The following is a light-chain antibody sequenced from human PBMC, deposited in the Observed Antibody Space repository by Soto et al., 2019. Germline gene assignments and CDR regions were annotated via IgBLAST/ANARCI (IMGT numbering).Light chain of an antibody. V-gene: IGLV2-14*03. CDR2: DVS. Sequence: QSALTQPASVSGSPGQSITISCTGTSSDVGGYDHVSWYQHHPGKAPKLMIYDVSNQPSGVSNRFSGSKSGNTASLTISGLQAEDEDDYYCSSYTSSSLYVFGTGTKVTVL. CDR3: SSYTSSSLYV. J-gene: IGLJ1*01. CDR1: SSDVGGYDH.